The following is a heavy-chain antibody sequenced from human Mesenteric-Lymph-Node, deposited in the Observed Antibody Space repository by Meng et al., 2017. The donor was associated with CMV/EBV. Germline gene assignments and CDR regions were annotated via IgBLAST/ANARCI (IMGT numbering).Heavy chain of an antibody. CDR2: IWYDGSNK. J-gene: IGHJ4*02. CDR3: AKDGTPHGEPFDY. CDR1: GFTFSSYG. D-gene: IGHD1-14*01. Sequence: GGPLRLSCEASGFTFSSYGMHWVRQAPGKGLEWVAVIWYDGSNKYYADSVKGRFTISRDNSKNTLYLQMNSLRAEDTAVYYCAKDGTPHGEPFDYWGQGTLVTVSS. V-gene: IGHV3-33*06.